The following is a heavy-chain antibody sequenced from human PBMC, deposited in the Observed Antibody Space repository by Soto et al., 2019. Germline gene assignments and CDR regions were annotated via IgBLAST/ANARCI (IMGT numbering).Heavy chain of an antibody. J-gene: IGHJ4*02. CDR1: GFTLINYW. V-gene: IGHV3-7*01. CDR2: IKPDGSVK. Sequence: GGSLRLSCATSGFTLINYWMSWVRQAPGKGLEWVAIIKPDGSVKQYVDSVQGRFTISRDNAENSLHLQMNSLRVDDTAIYYCAKFSRTMSSVWGQGTLVTVSS. CDR3: AKFSRTMSSV. D-gene: IGHD3-10*02.